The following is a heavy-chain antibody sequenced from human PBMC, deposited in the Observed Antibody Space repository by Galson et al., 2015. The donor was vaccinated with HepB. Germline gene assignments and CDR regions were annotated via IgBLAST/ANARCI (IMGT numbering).Heavy chain of an antibody. CDR3: ASSRDYDSSGYSIRHYFDY. V-gene: IGHV4-39*01. CDR1: GGSISSSNYF. Sequence: TLSLTCTVSGGSISSSNYFWDWIRQPPGKGLEWIGSFSYSGSTYYNPSLKSRVTISVDTSKNQFSLKLSSVTAADTAVYFCASSRDYDSSGYSIRHYFDYWGQGTLVTASS. J-gene: IGHJ4*02. D-gene: IGHD3-22*01. CDR2: FSYSGST.